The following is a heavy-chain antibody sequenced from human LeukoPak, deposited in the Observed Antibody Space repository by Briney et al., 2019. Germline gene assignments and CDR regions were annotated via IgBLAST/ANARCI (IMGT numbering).Heavy chain of an antibody. CDR2: NYYSGST. V-gene: IGHV4-59*01. Sequence: SETLSLTCTVSGGSISSYYWSWIRQPPGKGLEWIGYNYYSGSTNYNPSLKSRVTISVDTSKNQFSLKLSSVTAADTAVYYCARDRQQLVRAFDIWGQGTMVTVSS. CDR1: GGSISSYY. CDR3: ARDRQQLVRAFDI. J-gene: IGHJ3*02. D-gene: IGHD6-6*01.